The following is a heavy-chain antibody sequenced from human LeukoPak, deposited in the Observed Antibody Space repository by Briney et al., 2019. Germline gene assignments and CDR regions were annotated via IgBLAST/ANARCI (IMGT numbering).Heavy chain of an antibody. CDR3: ARDTAMGIDY. CDR2: INHSGST. CDR1: GGSFSGCY. Sequence: KTSETLSLTCAVYGGSFSGCYWSWIRQPPGKGLEWIGEINHSGSTNYNPSLKSRVTISVDTSKNQFSLKLSSVTAADTAVYYCARDTAMGIDYWGQGTLVTVSS. V-gene: IGHV4-34*01. J-gene: IGHJ4*02. D-gene: IGHD5-18*01.